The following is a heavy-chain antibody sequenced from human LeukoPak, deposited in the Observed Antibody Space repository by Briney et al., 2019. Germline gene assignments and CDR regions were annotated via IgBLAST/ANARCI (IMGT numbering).Heavy chain of an antibody. J-gene: IGHJ3*02. CDR3: AKAANDYGGNSAFDI. CDR2: ISWNSGSI. V-gene: IGHV3-9*03. D-gene: IGHD4-23*01. CDR1: GFRFDDYA. Sequence: PGGSLRLSCAASGFRFDDYAMHWVRQVPGKGLEWVSGISWNSGSIGYADSVKGRFTISRDNAKNSLYLQMNSLRAEDMALYYCAKAANDYGGNSAFDIWGQGTMVTVSS.